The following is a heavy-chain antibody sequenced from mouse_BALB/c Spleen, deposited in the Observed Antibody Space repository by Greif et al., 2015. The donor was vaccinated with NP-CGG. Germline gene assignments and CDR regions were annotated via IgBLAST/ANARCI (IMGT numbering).Heavy chain of an antibody. Sequence: QVQLQQSGAELVRPGASVKLSCKASGYTFTSYWINWVKQRPGQGLEWIGNIYPSDSYTNYNQKFKDKATLTVDKSSSTAYMQLSIPTSEDSAVYYCTTLYYGNYVYYAMDYWGQGTSVTVSS. V-gene: IGHV1-69*02. CDR1: GYTFTSYW. D-gene: IGHD2-1*01. J-gene: IGHJ4*01. CDR2: IYPSDSYT. CDR3: TTLYYGNYVYYAMDY.